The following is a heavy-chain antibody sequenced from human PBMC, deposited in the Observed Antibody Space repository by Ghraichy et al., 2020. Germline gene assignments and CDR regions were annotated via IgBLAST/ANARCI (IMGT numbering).Heavy chain of an antibody. J-gene: IGHJ4*02. V-gene: IGHV3-21*01. CDR2: ISSSSYM. D-gene: IGHD1-7*01. Sequence: GGSLRLSCAASGFTFSTYSMNWVRQAPGKGLEWVSSISSSSYMFYADSVKGRFTISRDNAKNSLYLQMNSLRAEDTAVYYCARPIITGTTCFDYWGQGTLVTVSS. CDR1: GFTFSTYS. CDR3: ARPIITGTTCFDY.